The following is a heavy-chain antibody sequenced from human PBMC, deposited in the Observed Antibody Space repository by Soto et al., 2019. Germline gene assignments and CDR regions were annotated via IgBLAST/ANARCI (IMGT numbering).Heavy chain of an antibody. V-gene: IGHV4-59*01. D-gene: IGHD6-19*01. Sequence: PSETLSLTCTVSGGSISSYYWSWIRQPPGKGLEWIGYIYYSGSTNYNPSLKSRVTISVDTSKNQFSLKLSSVTAADTAVYYCARGPGGAVAGLVFDYWGQGTLVTVSS. CDR2: IYYSGST. CDR1: GGSISSYY. J-gene: IGHJ4*02. CDR3: ARGPGGAVAGLVFDY.